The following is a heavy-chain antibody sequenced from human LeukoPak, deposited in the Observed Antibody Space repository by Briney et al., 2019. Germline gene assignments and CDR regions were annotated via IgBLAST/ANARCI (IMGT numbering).Heavy chain of an antibody. J-gene: IGHJ3*02. V-gene: IGHV3-23*01. Sequence: PGGSLRLSCAASGFTFSSYAMSWVRQAPGKGLEWVSAISGSGGSTHYADSVKGRFTISRDNSKNTLYLQMNSLRAEDTAVYYCARDQKTIFGVVIATARAFDIWGQGTMVTVSS. CDR3: ARDQKTIFGVVIATARAFDI. D-gene: IGHD3-3*01. CDR1: GFTFSSYA. CDR2: ISGSGGST.